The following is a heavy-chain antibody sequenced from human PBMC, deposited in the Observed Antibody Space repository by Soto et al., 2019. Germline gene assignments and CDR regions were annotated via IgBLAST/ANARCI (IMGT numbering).Heavy chain of an antibody. D-gene: IGHD3-16*02. CDR3: ARVGRYYDYIWGSYRPASWFDP. CDR2: INHSGST. CDR1: GGSFSGYY. J-gene: IGHJ5*02. Sequence: SETLSLTCAVYGGSFSGYYWSWIRQPPGKGLEWIGEINHSGSTNYNPSLKSRVTISVDTSKNQFSLKLSSVTAADTAVYYCARVGRYYDYIWGSYRPASWFDPWGQGTLVTVSS. V-gene: IGHV4-34*01.